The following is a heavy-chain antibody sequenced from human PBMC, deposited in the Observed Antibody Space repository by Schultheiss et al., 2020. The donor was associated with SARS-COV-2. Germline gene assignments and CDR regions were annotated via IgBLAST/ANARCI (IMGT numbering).Heavy chain of an antibody. Sequence: GGSLRLSCAGSGFTFGNYWIHWVRQVPGKGLVWVSRIHGDGVTTMYADSVKGRFTISRDNAKNTVYLQMNSLRVEDTAVYYCVRGRYYDFWSGRNWFDPWGQGSLVTVSS. CDR3: VRGRYYDFWSGRNWFDP. CDR1: GFTFGNYW. V-gene: IGHV3-74*03. CDR2: IHGDGVTT. J-gene: IGHJ5*02. D-gene: IGHD3-3*01.